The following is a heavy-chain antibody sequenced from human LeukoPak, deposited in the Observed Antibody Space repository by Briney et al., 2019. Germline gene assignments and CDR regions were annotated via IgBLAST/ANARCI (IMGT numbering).Heavy chain of an antibody. CDR2: INTNTGNP. CDR3: ARGVGATPEDY. Sequence: ASVMVSCKASGYTFTSYAMNWVRQPPGQGLEWMGWINTNTGNPTYAQGFTGRFVFSLDTAVSTAYLQISSLKAEDTAVYYCARGVGATPEDYWGQGTLVTVSS. CDR1: GYTFTSYA. V-gene: IGHV7-4-1*02. J-gene: IGHJ4*02. D-gene: IGHD1-26*01.